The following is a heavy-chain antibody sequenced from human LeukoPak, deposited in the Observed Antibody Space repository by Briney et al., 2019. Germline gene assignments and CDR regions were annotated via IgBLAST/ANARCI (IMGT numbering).Heavy chain of an antibody. V-gene: IGHV3-7*01. CDR3: ASEHSGNYYRPFDY. J-gene: IGHJ4*02. CDR1: GFTFSRSW. CDR2: INEDGSEI. D-gene: IGHD1-26*01. Sequence: GGSLRLSCAASGFTFSRSWMTWVRQAPGKGLEWVASINEDGSEIHYVDSVKGRFTISRDNAKNSLYLQMNSLRAEDTAVYYCASEHSGNYYRPFDYWGQGTLVTVSS.